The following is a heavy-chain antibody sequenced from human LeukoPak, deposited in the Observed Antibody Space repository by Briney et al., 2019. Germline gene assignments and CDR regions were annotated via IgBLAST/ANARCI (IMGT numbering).Heavy chain of an antibody. CDR2: ISNSGST. V-gene: IGHV4-59*01. CDR3: ARDRLRFVY. J-gene: IGHJ4*02. Sequence: SETLSLTCTVSGASIRSYYWSWLRQPPGKGLEWIAYISNSGSTDYNPSLKSRVTISVDTSKNEFSLKLSSVTAADTAVYYCARDRLRFVYWGQGTLVTVSS. CDR1: GASIRSYY.